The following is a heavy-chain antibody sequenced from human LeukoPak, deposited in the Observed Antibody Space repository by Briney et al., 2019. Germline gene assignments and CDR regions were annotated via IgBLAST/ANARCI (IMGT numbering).Heavy chain of an antibody. J-gene: IGHJ6*04. D-gene: IGHD6-13*01. Sequence: GGSLRLSCEASGFSIASYWMHWVRQAPGKGLEWVAVISYDGSNKYYADSVKGRFTISRDNSKNTLYLQMNSLRAEDTAVYYCARDRGAAAGFADVWGKGTTVTVSS. CDR2: ISYDGSNK. CDR3: ARDRGAAAGFADV. CDR1: GFSIASYW. V-gene: IGHV3-30*01.